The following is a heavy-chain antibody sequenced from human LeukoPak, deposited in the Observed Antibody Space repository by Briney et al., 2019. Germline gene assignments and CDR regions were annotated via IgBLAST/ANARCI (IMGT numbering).Heavy chain of an antibody. CDR2: ISAYNGNT. J-gene: IGHJ3*02. D-gene: IGHD3-22*01. V-gene: IGHV1-18*01. CDR1: GYTFTSYG. Sequence: GASVKVSCKASGYTFTSYGISWVRQAPGQGLEWMGWISAYNGNTNYAQKLQGRVTTTTDTSTSTAYMELRSLRSDDTAVYYCARVLEYDSSDTDAFDIWGQGTMVTVSS. CDR3: ARVLEYDSSDTDAFDI.